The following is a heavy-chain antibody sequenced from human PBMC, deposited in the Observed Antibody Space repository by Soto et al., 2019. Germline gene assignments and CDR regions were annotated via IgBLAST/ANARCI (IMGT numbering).Heavy chain of an antibody. Sequence: VESLKISCKGSGYSFTSYWISWVRQMPGKGLEWMGRIDPSDSYTNYSPSFQGHVTISADKSISTAYLQWSSLKASDTAMYYCASPGEDYYYYGMDVWGQGTTVTVSS. D-gene: IGHD2-21*01. CDR1: GYSFTSYW. CDR2: IDPSDSYT. J-gene: IGHJ6*02. V-gene: IGHV5-10-1*01. CDR3: ASPGEDYYYYGMDV.